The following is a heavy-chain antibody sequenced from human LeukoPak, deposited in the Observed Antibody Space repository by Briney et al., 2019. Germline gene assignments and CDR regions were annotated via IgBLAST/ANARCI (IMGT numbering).Heavy chain of an antibody. Sequence: SQTQSLTCAVSGGSISSGGYSWSWIRQPPGKGLEWIGYIYHSGSTYYNPSLKSRVTISVDRSKNQFSLKLSSVTAADTAVYYCARVGGLTWFDPWGQGTLVTVSS. J-gene: IGHJ5*02. V-gene: IGHV4-30-2*01. CDR3: ARVGGLTWFDP. CDR1: GGSISSGGYS. D-gene: IGHD4-23*01. CDR2: IYHSGST.